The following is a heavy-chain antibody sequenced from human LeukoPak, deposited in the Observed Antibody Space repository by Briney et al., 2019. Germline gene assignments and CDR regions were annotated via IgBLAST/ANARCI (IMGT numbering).Heavy chain of an antibody. Sequence: GGSLRLSCAASGFTFSSYAMSWVRQAPGKGLEWVSAISGSGGSTYYADSVKGRFTISRDNSKNTLYLQMNSLRAEDTAVYYCAKDLGGSGSGYYYYYGMDVWGRGTTVTVSS. CDR1: GFTFSSYA. J-gene: IGHJ6*02. CDR3: AKDLGGSGSGYYYYYGMDV. V-gene: IGHV3-23*01. CDR2: ISGSGGST. D-gene: IGHD3-10*01.